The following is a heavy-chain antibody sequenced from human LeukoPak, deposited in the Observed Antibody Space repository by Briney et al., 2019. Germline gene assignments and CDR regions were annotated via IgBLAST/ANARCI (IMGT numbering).Heavy chain of an antibody. CDR1: GYTFTSYY. J-gene: IGHJ4*02. Sequence: GASVKVSCKASGYTFTSYYMHWVRQAPGQGLEWMGIINPSGGSTSYAQKFQGRVTMTRNTSISTAYMELSSLRSEDTAVYYCAREGSGDYEYYFDYWGQGTLVTVSS. CDR2: INPSGGST. V-gene: IGHV1-46*01. D-gene: IGHD4-17*01. CDR3: AREGSGDYEYYFDY.